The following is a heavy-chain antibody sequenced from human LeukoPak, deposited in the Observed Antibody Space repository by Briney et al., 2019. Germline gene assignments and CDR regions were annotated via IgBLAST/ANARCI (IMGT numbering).Heavy chain of an antibody. CDR2: MNPNSGNT. Sequence: ASVKVSCKASGYTFTSYDINWVRQATGQGLEWMGWMNPNSGNTGYAQKFQGRVTMTKNTSISTAYMELSSLRSEDTAVYYCARGRSKGGIVGAIRPKPVKEYYFDYWGQGTLVTVSS. D-gene: IGHD1-26*01. CDR1: GYTFTSYD. CDR3: ARGRSKGGIVGAIRPKPVKEYYFDY. J-gene: IGHJ4*02. V-gene: IGHV1-8*01.